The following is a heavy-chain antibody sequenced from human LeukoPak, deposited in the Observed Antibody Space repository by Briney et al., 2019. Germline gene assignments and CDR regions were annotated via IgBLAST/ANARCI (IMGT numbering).Heavy chain of an antibody. J-gene: IGHJ5*02. V-gene: IGHV4-34*01. D-gene: IGHD3-10*01. CDR2: INHSGST. CDR1: GASSSGYY. CDR3: ARGHYYGSGSYYLTWFDP. Sequence: KPSETLSFTGAAYGASSSGYYWTWIRQPPGKGLKWIGEINHSGSTNYNPSLKSRVTISVDTSKNQFSLKLSSVTAADTAVYYCARGHYYGSGSYYLTWFDPWGQGTLVTVSS.